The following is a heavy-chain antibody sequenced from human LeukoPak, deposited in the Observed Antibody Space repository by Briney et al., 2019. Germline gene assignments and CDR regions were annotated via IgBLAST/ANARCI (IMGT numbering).Heavy chain of an antibody. D-gene: IGHD3-10*01. J-gene: IGHJ4*02. V-gene: IGHV3-20*04. CDR2: ISWNGGST. Sequence: PGGSLRLSCAASGFALDDYGMSWVRQAPGKGLEWVSGISWNGGSTGYADSLKGRFAIFRDNSKNTLYLHMNSLRVEDTAIYYCARVKSVRPYYFDYWGQGTLVTVSP. CDR1: GFALDDYG. CDR3: ARVKSVRPYYFDY.